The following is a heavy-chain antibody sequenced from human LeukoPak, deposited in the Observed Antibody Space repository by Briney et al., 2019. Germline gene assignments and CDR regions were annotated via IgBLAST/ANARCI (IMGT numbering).Heavy chain of an antibody. V-gene: IGHV4-34*01. J-gene: IGHJ4*02. D-gene: IGHD3-10*01. CDR2: INHSGST. CDR3: ARVKGXYGSGSYSLDY. CDR1: GGSFSGYY. Sequence: SETLSLTCAVYGGSFSGYYWSWIRQPPGKGLEWIGEINHSGSTNYNPSLKSRVTISVDTSKNQFSLKLSSVTAADTAVYYCARVKGXYGSGSYSLDYWGQGTLVTVSS.